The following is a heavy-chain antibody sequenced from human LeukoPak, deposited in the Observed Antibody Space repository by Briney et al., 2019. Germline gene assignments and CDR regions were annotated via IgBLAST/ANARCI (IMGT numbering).Heavy chain of an antibody. Sequence: GGSLRLSCTASGFPVSDNYMNWVRQAPGKGLEWVSIIYSGGTTYYADSVKGRFTISRDNSKNTVYLQMNSLRLEDTAVYYCARAEVIDIFDHWGQGTLVTVSS. CDR1: GFPVSDNY. V-gene: IGHV3-66*02. CDR2: IYSGGTT. D-gene: IGHD2-21*01. CDR3: ARAEVIDIFDH. J-gene: IGHJ4*02.